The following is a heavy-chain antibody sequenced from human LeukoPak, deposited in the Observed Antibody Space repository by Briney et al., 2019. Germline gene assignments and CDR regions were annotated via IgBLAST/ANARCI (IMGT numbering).Heavy chain of an antibody. CDR1: GFAFSASG. V-gene: IGHV3-30*02. Sequence: PGGSLRLSCAASGFAFSASGMHWVRQAPGKGLDWVAFIRYDGSNKYYADSVKGRFTISRDNAKNSLYLQMNSLRAEVTAVYYCARVNTWFGGAIFDYWGQGTLVTVSS. J-gene: IGHJ4*02. D-gene: IGHD3-16*01. CDR2: IRYDGSNK. CDR3: ARVNTWFGGAIFDY.